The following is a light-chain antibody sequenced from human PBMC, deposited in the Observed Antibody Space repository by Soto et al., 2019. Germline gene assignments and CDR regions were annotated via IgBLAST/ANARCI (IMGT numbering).Light chain of an antibody. CDR3: SSFTSSSTVV. J-gene: IGLJ2*01. CDR2: DVI. Sequence: QSALTQPASVSGSPGQSITISCTGTSSDVGGYNYVSWNQQHPGKAPKLMIFDVINRPSGVSNRFSGSKSGNTASLTISGLQAEDEADYYCSSFTSSSTVVFGGGTKVTVL. V-gene: IGLV2-14*01. CDR1: SSDVGGYNY.